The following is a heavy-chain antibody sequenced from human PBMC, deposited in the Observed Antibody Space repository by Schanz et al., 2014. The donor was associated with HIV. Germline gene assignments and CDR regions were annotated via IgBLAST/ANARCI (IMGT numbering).Heavy chain of an antibody. D-gene: IGHD2-15*01. CDR3: AKFGRLLGNFDD. V-gene: IGHV3-33*05. CDR2: ISYDGRNK. Sequence: QVQLVESGGGVVQPGRSLRLSCAASGFTFNSYGMHWVRQAPGKGLEWVSVISYDGRNKYYADSVKGRFTISRDKSKNTLYLQMNSLRAEDTAVYYCAKFGRLLGNFDDWGQGTLVTVSS. CDR1: GFTFNSYG. J-gene: IGHJ4*02.